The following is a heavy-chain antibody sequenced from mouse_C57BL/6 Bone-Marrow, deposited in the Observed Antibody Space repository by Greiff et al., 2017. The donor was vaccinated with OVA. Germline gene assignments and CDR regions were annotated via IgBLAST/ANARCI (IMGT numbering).Heavy chain of an antibody. CDR3: AGGVYDSYYMDY. Sequence: DVKLVESGGGLVKPGGSLKLSCAASGFTFSSYAMSWVRQTPEKRLEWVATISDGGSYTYYPDNVKGRFTISRDNAKNTLYLQMRHLKSEDTAMYYCAGGVYDSYYMDYWGQGTSVTVSS. CDR1: GFTFSSYA. D-gene: IGHD1-1*01. J-gene: IGHJ4*01. V-gene: IGHV5-4*03. CDR2: ISDGGSYT.